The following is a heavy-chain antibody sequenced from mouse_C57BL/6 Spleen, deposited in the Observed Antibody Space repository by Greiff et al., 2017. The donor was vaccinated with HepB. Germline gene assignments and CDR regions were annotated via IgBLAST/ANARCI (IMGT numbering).Heavy chain of an antibody. CDR1: GFSLTSYG. Sequence: VKLQESGPGLVQPSQSLSITCTVSGFSLTSYGVHWVRQSPGKGLEWLGVIWSGGSTDYNAAFISRLSISKDNSKSQVFFKMNSLQADDTAIYYCARLYYDYDVYYFDYWGQGTTLTVSS. D-gene: IGHD2-4*01. J-gene: IGHJ2*01. CDR3: ARLYYDYDVYYFDY. V-gene: IGHV2-2*01. CDR2: IWSGGST.